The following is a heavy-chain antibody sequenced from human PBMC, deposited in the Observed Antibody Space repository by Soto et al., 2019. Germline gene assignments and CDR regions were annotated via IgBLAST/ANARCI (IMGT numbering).Heavy chain of an antibody. CDR2: LYYSGST. D-gene: IGHD4-17*01. J-gene: IGHJ4*02. V-gene: IGHV4-59*01. Sequence: QVQLQESGPGLVKPSETLSLTCTVSGGSISSYYWSWIRQPPGKGLEWIGYLYYSGSTNYNPSPKSRVTITVDTSKSQFSLSLKLSSVTAADTAVYYCARVYGDYLDYWGQGTLVTVSS. CDR1: GGSISSYY. CDR3: ARVYGDYLDY.